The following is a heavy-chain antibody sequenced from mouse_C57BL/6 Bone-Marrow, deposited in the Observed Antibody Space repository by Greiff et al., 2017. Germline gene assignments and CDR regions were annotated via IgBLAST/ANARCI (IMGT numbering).Heavy chain of an antibody. CDR1: GYSFTGYY. CDR2: INPSTGGT. V-gene: IGHV1-42*01. CDR3: ASGPIYDDYDY. Sequence: EVQLQQSGPELVKPGASVKISCKASGYSFTGYYMNWVKQSPEKSLEWIGEINPSTGGTTYNQKFKAKATLTVDKSSSTAYMQLKSLTSEDSAVYYCASGPIYDDYDYWGQGTTLTVSS. J-gene: IGHJ2*01. D-gene: IGHD2-4*01.